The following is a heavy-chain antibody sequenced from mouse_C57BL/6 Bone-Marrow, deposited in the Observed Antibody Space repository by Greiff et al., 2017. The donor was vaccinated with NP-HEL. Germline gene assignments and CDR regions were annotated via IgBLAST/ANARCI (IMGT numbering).Heavy chain of an antibody. V-gene: IGHV1-64*01. CDR2: IHPNSGST. D-gene: IGHD2-1*01. CDR3: ARVYPYYAMDY. Sequence: VQLQQPGAELVKPGASVKLSCKASGYTFTSYWMHWVKQRPGQGLEWIGMIHPNSGSTNYNEKFKSKATLTVDKSSSTAYMQLGSLTSEDSAVYYCARVYPYYAMDYWGQGTSVTVSS. CDR1: GYTFTSYW. J-gene: IGHJ4*01.